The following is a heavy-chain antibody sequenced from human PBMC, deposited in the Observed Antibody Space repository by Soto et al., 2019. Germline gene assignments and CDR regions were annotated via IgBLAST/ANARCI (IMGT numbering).Heavy chain of an antibody. CDR1: GYSFTSYW. CDR2: IYPGDSDT. CDR3: ARTAAAGKYYYGMDV. D-gene: IGHD6-13*01. V-gene: IGHV5-51*01. Sequence: PGESLKIYCKGSGYSFTSYWIGWVRQMQGKGLECMGIIYPGDSDTRYSPSFQGQVTISADKSISTAYLQWSSLKASDTAMYYCARTAAAGKYYYGMDVWGQGTTVTVS. J-gene: IGHJ6*02.